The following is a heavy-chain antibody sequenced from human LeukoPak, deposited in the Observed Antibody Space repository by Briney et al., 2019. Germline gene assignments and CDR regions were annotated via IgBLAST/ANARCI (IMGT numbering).Heavy chain of an antibody. CDR1: GFTFSDYY. V-gene: IGHV3-11*01. Sequence: PGGSLRPSCAASGFTFSDYYMSWIRQAPGKGLEWVSYISSSGSTIYYADSVKGRFTISRDNAKNSLYLQMNSLRAEDTAVYYCTTYEPAGFDYWGQGTLVTVSS. D-gene: IGHD4-17*01. CDR2: ISSSGSTI. J-gene: IGHJ4*02. CDR3: TTYEPAGFDY.